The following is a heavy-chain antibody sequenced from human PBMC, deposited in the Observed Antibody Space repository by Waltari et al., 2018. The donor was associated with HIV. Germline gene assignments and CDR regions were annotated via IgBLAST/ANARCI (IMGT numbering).Heavy chain of an antibody. Sequence: QVQLQESGPGLVKPSETLSLTCTVSGGSITSHYWRWVRQPPGKGLEWIGYIYYSGSTNYTPAHKSRVTIPVNTSKNQFSLKLTSVTAADTAVYYCARFASEIFDSSGYSFDYWGQGALVTVPS. V-gene: IGHV4-59*08. CDR1: GGSITSHY. D-gene: IGHD3-22*01. CDR2: IYYSGST. CDR3: ARFASEIFDSSGYSFDY. J-gene: IGHJ4*02.